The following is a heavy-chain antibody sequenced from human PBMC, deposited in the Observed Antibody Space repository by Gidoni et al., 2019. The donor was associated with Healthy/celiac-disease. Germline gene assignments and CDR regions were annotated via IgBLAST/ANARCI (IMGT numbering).Heavy chain of an antibody. CDR1: GGSISRSSYY. CDR2: IYYSGST. CDR3: ASLNYYDSSALDY. J-gene: IGHJ4*02. Sequence: QLQLQESGPGLVKPSENLSLTRTVPGGSISRSSYYWGWIRQPPGKGLEWIGSIYYSGSTYYNPSLKSRVTISVDTSKNQFSLKLSSVTAADTAVYYCASLNYYDSSALDYWGQGTLVTVSA. V-gene: IGHV4-39*01. D-gene: IGHD3-22*01.